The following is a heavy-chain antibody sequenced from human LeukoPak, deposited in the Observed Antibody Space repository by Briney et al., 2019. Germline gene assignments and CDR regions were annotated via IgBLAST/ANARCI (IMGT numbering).Heavy chain of an antibody. J-gene: IGHJ4*02. D-gene: IGHD1-26*01. CDR2: IYYSGST. CDR1: GGSISSSSYY. CDR3: ARQVGATYFDY. Sequence: SETLSLTCTVSGGSISSSSYYWGWIRQPPGKGLEWIGSIYYSGSTYYNPSLKSRVTISVDTSKNQFSLKLSSVTAADTAVYNCARQVGATYFDYWGQGTLVTVSS. V-gene: IGHV4-39*01.